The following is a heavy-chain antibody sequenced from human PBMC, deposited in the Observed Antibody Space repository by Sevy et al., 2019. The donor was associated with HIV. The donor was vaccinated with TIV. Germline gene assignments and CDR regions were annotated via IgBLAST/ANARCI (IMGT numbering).Heavy chain of an antibody. V-gene: IGHV3-30*18. CDR3: AKARTGYSSGWYSEGMDV. J-gene: IGHJ6*02. Sequence: GGSLRLSCAASGFTFSTYGMHWVRQAPGKGLEWVAVISYDGSNKYYADSVKGRFTISRGNSKNTLYLQMNSLRAEDTAVYYCAKARTGYSSGWYSEGMDVWGQGTTVTVSS. CDR2: ISYDGSNK. CDR1: GFTFSTYG. D-gene: IGHD6-19*01.